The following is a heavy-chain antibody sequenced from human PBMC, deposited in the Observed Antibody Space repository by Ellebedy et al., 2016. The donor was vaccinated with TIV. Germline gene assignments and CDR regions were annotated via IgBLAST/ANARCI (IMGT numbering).Heavy chain of an antibody. V-gene: IGHV3-33*01. CDR2: IWYHGSNK. J-gene: IGHJ6*02. CDR3: ARSRDQVNWNDVRHYYGMDV. CDR1: GFTFSAYG. D-gene: IGHD1-1*01. Sequence: GESLKISXAASGFTFSAYGMHWVRQAPGKGLEWVALIWYHGSNKYYADSVKGRLTISRDNSKNTLYLQMNSLRAEDTAVYYCARSRDQVNWNDVRHYYGMDVWGQGTTVTVSS.